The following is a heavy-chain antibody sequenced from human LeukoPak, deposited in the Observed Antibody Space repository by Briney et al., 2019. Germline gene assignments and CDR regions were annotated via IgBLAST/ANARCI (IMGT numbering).Heavy chain of an antibody. CDR3: ARERGSD. CDR1: GFTDSTNF. D-gene: IGHD2-15*01. Sequence: PGGSLRLSCEVSGFTDSTNFMGWVRQAPGKGLEWVSIIHIGVTTYYAASVRGRFTISRDSFTNTLYLHMNSLRDDDTAVYYCARERGSDWGQGTLVTVSS. V-gene: IGHV3-53*01. J-gene: IGHJ4*02. CDR2: IHIGVTT.